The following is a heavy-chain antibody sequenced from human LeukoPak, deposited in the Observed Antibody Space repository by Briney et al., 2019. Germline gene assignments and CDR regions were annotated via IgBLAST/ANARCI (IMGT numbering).Heavy chain of an antibody. Sequence: GGSLRLSCAVSGFTFSNFWMGWVRQAPGNGLEYVANINQAGTEKYYVDSVKGRFTISRDNARNSVFLRMNSLRAEDTAVYYCGRWSAAFDYWGQGTLVTVSS. CDR3: GRWSAAFDY. J-gene: IGHJ4*02. V-gene: IGHV3-7*01. D-gene: IGHD4-23*01. CDR2: INQAGTEK. CDR1: GFTFSNFW.